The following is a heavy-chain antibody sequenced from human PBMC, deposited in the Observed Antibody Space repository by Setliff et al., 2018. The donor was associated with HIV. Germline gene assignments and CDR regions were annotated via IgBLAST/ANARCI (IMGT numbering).Heavy chain of an antibody. CDR3: AKDFPPPNGMDV. CDR1: GFTFSSYG. V-gene: IGHV3-30*02. Sequence: GGSLRLSCAASGFTFSSYGVHWVRQAPGKGLEWVAFIRNDGSDKHYVDSVKGRFTIARDNSKNTLYLQMNSLRPEDTAVYYCAKDFPPPNGMDVWGQGTTVTVSS. CDR2: IRNDGSDK. J-gene: IGHJ6*02.